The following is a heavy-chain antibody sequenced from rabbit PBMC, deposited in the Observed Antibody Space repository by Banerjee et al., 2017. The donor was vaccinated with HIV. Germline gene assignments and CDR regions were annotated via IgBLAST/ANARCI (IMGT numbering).Heavy chain of an antibody. J-gene: IGHJ4*01. CDR1: GFDFSSYG. Sequence: QEQLVESGGGLVQPGGSLKLSCKASGFDFSSYGVSWVRQAPGKGLEWIGYIDPVFGSTYYASWVNGRFTISSHNAQNTLYLQLNSLTAADTATYFCVREIELWGPGTLVTVS. CDR2: IDPVFGST. CDR3: VREIEL. V-gene: IGHV1S47*01.